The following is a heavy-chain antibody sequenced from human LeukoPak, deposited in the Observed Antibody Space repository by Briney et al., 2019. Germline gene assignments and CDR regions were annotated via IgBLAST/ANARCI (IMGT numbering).Heavy chain of an antibody. Sequence: PGGSLRLSCAASGITFRSYAMSWVRQTPGKGLEWVSAISGSGDSTYYADSVQGRFTISRDNSKNTLNLQMNGLRAEDTAIYYCAKLLGGYYSYYYYMDVWGKGTTVTVSS. D-gene: IGHD3-16*01. J-gene: IGHJ6*03. V-gene: IGHV3-23*01. CDR2: ISGSGDST. CDR3: AKLLGGYYSYYYYMDV. CDR1: GITFRSYA.